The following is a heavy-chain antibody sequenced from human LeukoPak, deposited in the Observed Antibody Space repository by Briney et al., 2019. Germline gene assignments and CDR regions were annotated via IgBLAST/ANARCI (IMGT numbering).Heavy chain of an antibody. CDR3: ARDYPVSVTGYGMDV. D-gene: IGHD4-17*01. Sequence: PSETLSLTCTVSGGSISSGGYYWSWIRQHPGKGLEWIGYIYYSGSTYYNPSLKSRVTISVDTSKNQFSLKLSSVTAADTAVYYCARDYPVSVTGYGMDVWGQGTMVTVS. CDR2: IYYSGST. J-gene: IGHJ6*02. CDR1: GGSISSGGYY. V-gene: IGHV4-31*03.